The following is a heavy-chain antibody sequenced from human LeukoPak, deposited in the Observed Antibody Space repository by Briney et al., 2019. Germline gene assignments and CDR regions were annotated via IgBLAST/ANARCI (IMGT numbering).Heavy chain of an antibody. Sequence: PSETLSLTYTVSGGSIRSSYYYWGWIRQPPGKGLEWIGSIYDSGSTYYNPSLTSRLTISVDKSKNQFSLKLSSVTAADTAVYYCAATIQLWLNGWFDPWGQGTLVTVSS. J-gene: IGHJ5*02. CDR3: AATIQLWLNGWFDP. CDR1: GGSIRSSYYY. D-gene: IGHD5-18*01. CDR2: IYDSGST. V-gene: IGHV4-39*07.